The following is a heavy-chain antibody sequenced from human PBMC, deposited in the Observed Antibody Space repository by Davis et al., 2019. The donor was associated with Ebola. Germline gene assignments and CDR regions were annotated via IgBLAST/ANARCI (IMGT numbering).Heavy chain of an antibody. J-gene: IGHJ6*02. CDR1: GFTFSGSP. Sequence: GGSLSLSCAASGFTFSGSPMNWFRQAPGKGLEWVGRIRSKPNSYATPYAASVKGRFTISRDDSKNTAYLQMNSLKTEDTAVYYCTRHLNYYYYYGMDVWGQGTTVTVSS. V-gene: IGHV3-73*01. CDR2: IRSKPNSYAT. CDR3: TRHLNYYYYYGMDV.